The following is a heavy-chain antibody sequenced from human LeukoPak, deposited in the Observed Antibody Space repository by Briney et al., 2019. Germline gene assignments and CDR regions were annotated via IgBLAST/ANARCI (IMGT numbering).Heavy chain of an antibody. CDR1: GFSFSSFG. D-gene: IGHD2-21*01. Sequence: PGGSLRLSCTASGFSFSSFGMHWVRQAPGKGLEWVASLWYNGINKYYADSVKGRFTISRDNSKNTLYLQMDSLRAEDTAMFYCARARNNYDESGDSALDHWGQGTLVTVSS. CDR2: LWYNGINK. J-gene: IGHJ4*02. CDR3: ARARNNYDESGDSALDH. V-gene: IGHV3-33*01.